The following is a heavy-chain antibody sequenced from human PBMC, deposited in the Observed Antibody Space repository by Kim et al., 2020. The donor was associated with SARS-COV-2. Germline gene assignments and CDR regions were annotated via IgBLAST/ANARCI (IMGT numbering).Heavy chain of an antibody. D-gene: IGHD3-22*01. CDR3: ARERKTGYYDSSGYYYY. J-gene: IGHJ4*02. CDR2: INPNSGGT. V-gene: IGHV1-2*02. CDR1: GYTFTGYY. Sequence: ASVKVSCKASGYTFTGYYMHWVRQAPGQGLEWMGWINPNSGGTNYAQKFQGRVTMTRDTSISTAYMELSRLRSDDTAVYYCARERKTGYYDSSGYYYYWGQGTLVTVSS.